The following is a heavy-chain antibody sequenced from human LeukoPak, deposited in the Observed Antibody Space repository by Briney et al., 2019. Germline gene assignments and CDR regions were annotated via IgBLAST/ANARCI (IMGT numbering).Heavy chain of an antibody. J-gene: IGHJ4*02. CDR3: AGDRRSMVRGVNTLFDY. V-gene: IGHV1-18*01. CDR1: GYTFTTYG. CDR2: ISGYNGNT. D-gene: IGHD3-10*01. Sequence: GASVKVSCKASGYTFTTYGFSWVRQAPGQGLEWMGWISGYNGNTNYAQKLQGRVTMTTDTSTNTAYMELRSLRSDDTAVYYCAGDRRSMVRGVNTLFDYWGQGTLVTVSS.